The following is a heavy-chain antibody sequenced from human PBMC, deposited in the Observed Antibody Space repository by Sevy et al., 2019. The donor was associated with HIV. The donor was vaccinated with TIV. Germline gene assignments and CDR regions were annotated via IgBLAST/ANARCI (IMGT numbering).Heavy chain of an antibody. CDR3: TRSPPVVVVPGAPSWFDP. Sequence: SENLSLTCAVHDGSFSGYYWNWIRQLPGKGLEWIGEINESGITYYNPSLKSRVTISVDTSKKQFSLKLNSVTAVDSAVYFCTRSPPVVVVPGAPSWFDPWGQGTLVTVSS. CDR2: INESGIT. V-gene: IGHV4-34*01. J-gene: IGHJ5*02. CDR1: DGSFSGYY. D-gene: IGHD2-2*01.